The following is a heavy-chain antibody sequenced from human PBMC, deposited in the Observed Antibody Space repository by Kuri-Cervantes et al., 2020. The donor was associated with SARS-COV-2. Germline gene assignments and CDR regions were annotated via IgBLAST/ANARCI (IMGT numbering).Heavy chain of an antibody. CDR3: ARGYHYYGSGSPAHEQGNDY. V-gene: IGHV3-53*01. D-gene: IGHD3-10*01. CDR2: IYSGGST. Sequence: GESLKISCAASGFTVSSNYMTWVRQAPGKGLEWVSVIYSGGSTYYADSVKGRFTISRDNAKNSLYLQMNSLRAEDTAVYYCARGYHYYGSGSPAHEQGNDYWGQGTLVTVSS. CDR1: GFTVSSNY. J-gene: IGHJ4*02.